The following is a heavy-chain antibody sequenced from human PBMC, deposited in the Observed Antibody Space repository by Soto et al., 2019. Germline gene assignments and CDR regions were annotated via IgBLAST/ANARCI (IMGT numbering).Heavy chain of an antibody. CDR1: VGSISSGDYF. V-gene: IGHV4-30-4*01. J-gene: IGHJ4*02. D-gene: IGHD5-18*01. CDR3: AKELRGYSYGPGEVS. Sequence: NPSETLSLTCTFSVGSISSGDYFCNWIRQPPGKGLEWIGYIYYSGNTYYNPSLKSRVTISMDKSNNQFSLNLSSVTAADTAVYFCAKELRGYSYGPGEVSWGPGTLVNVSS. CDR2: IYYSGNT.